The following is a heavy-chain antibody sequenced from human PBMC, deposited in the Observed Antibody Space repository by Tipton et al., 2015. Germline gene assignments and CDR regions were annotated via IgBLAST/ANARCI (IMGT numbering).Heavy chain of an antibody. D-gene: IGHD6-19*01. V-gene: IGHV3-74*01. CDR2: INSDGSRT. Sequence: SLRLSCAASGFTFSSYWMHWVRQAPGKGLVWVSRINSDGSRTNYADSVKGRFTVSRDNAKNTLYLQMDSLRVEDTAEYYCARALFGVAGIFDYWGQGTLVTVSS. J-gene: IGHJ4*02. CDR3: ARALFGVAGIFDY. CDR1: GFTFSSYW.